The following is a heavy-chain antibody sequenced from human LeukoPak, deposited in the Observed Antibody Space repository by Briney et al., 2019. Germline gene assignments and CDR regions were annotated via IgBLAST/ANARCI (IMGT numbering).Heavy chain of an antibody. Sequence: ASVKVSCKASGYTFTGYYMHWVRQAPGQGLEWMGWINPNSGGTNYAQKFQGRVTMTRDTSISTAYMGLSRLRSDDTAVYYCASYYDSSGYLSDFDLWGRGTLVTVSS. V-gene: IGHV1-2*02. D-gene: IGHD3-22*01. CDR1: GYTFTGYY. CDR3: ASYYDSSGYLSDFDL. CDR2: INPNSGGT. J-gene: IGHJ2*01.